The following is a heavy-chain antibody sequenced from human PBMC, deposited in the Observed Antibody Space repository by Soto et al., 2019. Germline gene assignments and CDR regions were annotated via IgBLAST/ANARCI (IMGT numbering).Heavy chain of an antibody. V-gene: IGHV3-43D*04. J-gene: IGHJ4*02. CDR1: GFTFNDYA. CDR3: AKHFDSDGYSYYIDY. CDR2: ISWDGENE. Sequence: GGSLRLSCAASGFTFNDYAMHWVRQAPGKGLEWVSLISWDGENEFYAASVKGRFTISRDNSNDILYLQMNSPRGEDSALYYCAKHFDSDGYSYYIDYWGQGTLVTVSS. D-gene: IGHD3-10*01.